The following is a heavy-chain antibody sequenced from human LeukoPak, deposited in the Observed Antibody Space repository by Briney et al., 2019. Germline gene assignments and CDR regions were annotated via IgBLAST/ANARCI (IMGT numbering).Heavy chain of an antibody. J-gene: IGHJ4*02. D-gene: IGHD1-20*01. CDR3: ASITGEVDY. CDR1: GSSISSYY. V-gene: IGHV4-59*08. CDR2: IYYSGST. Sequence: SETLSLTCTVSGSSISSYYWSWIRQPPGKGLEWIGYIYYSGSTNYNPSLKSRVTISVDTSKNQFSLKLSSVTAADTAVYYCASITGEVDYWGQGTLVTVSS.